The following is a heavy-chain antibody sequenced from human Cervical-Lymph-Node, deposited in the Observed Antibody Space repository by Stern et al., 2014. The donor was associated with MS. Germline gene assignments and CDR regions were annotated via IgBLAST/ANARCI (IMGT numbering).Heavy chain of an antibody. CDR1: GFPFSDYY. Sequence: QVQLVESGGDLVKPGGSLSLSCVATGFPFSDYYMAWIRQAPGKGLEWVSDISNVVGTAHYADSVKGRFTISRDNAKNSLYLQMTSLRAEDTAVYYCARKDKWELTFDSWGQGTLLTVSS. V-gene: IGHV3-11*01. J-gene: IGHJ4*02. D-gene: IGHD1-26*01. CDR3: ARKDKWELTFDS. CDR2: ISNVVGTA.